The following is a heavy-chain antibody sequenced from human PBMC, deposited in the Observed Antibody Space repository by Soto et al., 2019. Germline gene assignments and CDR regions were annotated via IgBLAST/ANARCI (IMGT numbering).Heavy chain of an antibody. V-gene: IGHV1-69*01. CDR1: GGTFNSYD. CDR2: IIPIVETP. CDR3: ARLYRPNYYDTSGFFKDNWFDP. D-gene: IGHD3-22*01. J-gene: IGHJ5*02. Sequence: QVQLVQSGAEVKKPGSSMKVSCKASGGTFNSYDINWVRQAPGQGLEWMGGIIPIVETPKYAQKFQGRVTITADESTNTVYMELSSLRSEDTAMYYCARLYRPNYYDTSGFFKDNWFDPWGQGTLVTVSS.